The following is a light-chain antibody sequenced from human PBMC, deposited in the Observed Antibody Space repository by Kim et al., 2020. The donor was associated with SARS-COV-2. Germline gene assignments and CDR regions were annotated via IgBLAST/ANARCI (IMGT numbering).Light chain of an antibody. CDR3: MQGSHWPLT. Sequence: DVVMTQSPLSLPVTLGQPASISCRSSQSLVYSDGNTYLNWFQQRPGQSPRRIIYKVSNRDSGVPDRFSGSGSCTDFTLKISRVEAEDVGVYYCMQGSHWPLTFGGGTKVDIK. CDR2: KVS. CDR1: QSLVYSDGNTY. V-gene: IGKV2-30*01. J-gene: IGKJ4*01.